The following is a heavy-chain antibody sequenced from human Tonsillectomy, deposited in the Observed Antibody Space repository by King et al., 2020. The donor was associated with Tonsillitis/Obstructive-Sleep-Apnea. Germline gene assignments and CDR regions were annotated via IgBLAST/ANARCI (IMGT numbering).Heavy chain of an antibody. CDR2: ISYDGSNK. Sequence: VQLVESGGGVVQPGRSLGLSCAASGFIFSNYALYWVRQAPGKGLEWVAVISYDGSNKYYADSVKGRFTISRDNSKNTLYLQMNSLRAEDTAVYYCARDGSITIFEDYYMDVWGKGTTVTVSS. CDR3: ARDGSITIFEDYYMDV. D-gene: IGHD3-3*01. CDR1: GFIFSNYA. J-gene: IGHJ6*03. V-gene: IGHV3-30*04.